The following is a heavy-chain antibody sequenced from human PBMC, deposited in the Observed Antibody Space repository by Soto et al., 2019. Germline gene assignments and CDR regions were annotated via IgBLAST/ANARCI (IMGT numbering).Heavy chain of an antibody. CDR3: ARDWAWNYDY. D-gene: IGHD1-7*01. V-gene: IGHV3-30-3*01. Sequence: QVQLVESGGGVVQPGRSLRLSCAASGFTVSYFGLHWVRQASGKGLEWVAFISSDGGKAYYADSMKGRFTISRDNSKNTLDLQMNSLKPEDTAVYYCARDWAWNYDYWGQGTLVTVSS. J-gene: IGHJ4*02. CDR1: GFTVSYFG. CDR2: ISSDGGKA.